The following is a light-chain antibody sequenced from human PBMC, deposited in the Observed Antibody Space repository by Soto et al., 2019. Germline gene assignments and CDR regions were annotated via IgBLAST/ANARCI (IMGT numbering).Light chain of an antibody. CDR3: QQYGSSPKT. Sequence: EIVLTQSPGTLSLSPGERATLSCRASQSVSSSYLAWYQQKPGQAPRLLIYGASSRATGIPDRSSGSGSGTDFTLTISRLEPEAFAVYYCQQYGSSPKTFGQGTKVDIK. CDR2: GAS. CDR1: QSVSSSY. V-gene: IGKV3-20*01. J-gene: IGKJ1*01.